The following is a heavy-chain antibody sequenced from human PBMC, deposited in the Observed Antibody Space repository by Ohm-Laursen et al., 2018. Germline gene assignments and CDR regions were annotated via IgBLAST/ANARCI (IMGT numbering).Heavy chain of an antibody. D-gene: IGHD1-26*01. V-gene: IGHV4-59*11. CDR1: GGSITNHY. CDR2: IYHSGST. Sequence: SGTLSLTWTVSGGSITNHYWNWVRQSPGKGLEWIGYIYHSGSTKYNPFFNSRVTISVDTSKNQFSLNLRSVTTADTAVYFCAGLVGETSSVDYWGQGTLVTVSS. CDR3: AGLVGETSSVDY. J-gene: IGHJ4*02.